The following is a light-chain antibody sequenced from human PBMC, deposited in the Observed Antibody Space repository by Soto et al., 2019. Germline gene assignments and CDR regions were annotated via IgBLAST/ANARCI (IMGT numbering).Light chain of an antibody. V-gene: IGKV1-5*01. CDR1: QSISSW. CDR2: DAS. CDR3: LQDNSDPYP. J-gene: IGKJ2*01. Sequence: DLQMTQSPSTLSASVGDRVTITCRASQSISSWLAWYQQKPGKAPKLLIYDASSLESGVPSRFSGSGSGTEFTLIISSLQPDDFAAYYCLQDNSDPYPLRQGTKLEI.